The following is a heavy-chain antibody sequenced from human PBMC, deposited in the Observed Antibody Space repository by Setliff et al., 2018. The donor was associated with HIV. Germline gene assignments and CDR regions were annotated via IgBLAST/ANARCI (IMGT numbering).Heavy chain of an antibody. D-gene: IGHD1-26*01. Sequence: GGSLRLSCAASGFTFSSYSMNWVRQAPGKGLEWVSLITWDGGSTYYADSVRGRFTISRDNIKNSLSLQMNSLTSEDTALYYCARWDASIDAFDLWGQGTMVTVSS. J-gene: IGHJ3*01. CDR1: GFTFSSYS. V-gene: IGHV3-43*01. CDR2: ITWDGGST. CDR3: ARWDASIDAFDL.